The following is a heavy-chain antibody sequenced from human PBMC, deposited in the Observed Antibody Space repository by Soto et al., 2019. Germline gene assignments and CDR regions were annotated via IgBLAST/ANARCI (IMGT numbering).Heavy chain of an antibody. CDR2: ISYDERNK. D-gene: IGHD5-18*01. Sequence: ESGGGVVQPGRSLRLSCAASGFIFSNYAMHWVRQAPGKGLEWVAVISYDERNKYYADSVKGRFTISRDNSKNTLYLQMNSLRAEDTAVYYCASNSYGFSLDFDYWGQGTLVTVSS. J-gene: IGHJ4*02. V-gene: IGHV3-30*04. CDR1: GFIFSNYA. CDR3: ASNSYGFSLDFDY.